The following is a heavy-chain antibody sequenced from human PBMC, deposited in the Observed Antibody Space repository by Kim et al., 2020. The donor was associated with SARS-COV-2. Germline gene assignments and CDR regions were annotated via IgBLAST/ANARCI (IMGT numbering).Heavy chain of an antibody. J-gene: IGHJ5*02. V-gene: IGHV3-23*01. CDR3: VSRGYSYGRDWLDP. D-gene: IGHD5-12*01. CDR1: GFTFSTYG. Sequence: GGSLRLSCAASGFTFSTYGMSWVRQAPGKGPEWVSSITSTGAGTYYGDSVKGRFTVSRENSKNMLYLQMNSLRVEDTAVYYCVSRGYSYGRDWLDPWGQGTLVTVSP. CDR2: ITSTGAGT.